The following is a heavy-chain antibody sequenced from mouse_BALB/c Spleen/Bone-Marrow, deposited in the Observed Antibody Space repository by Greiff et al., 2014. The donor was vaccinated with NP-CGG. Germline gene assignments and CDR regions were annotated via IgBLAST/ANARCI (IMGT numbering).Heavy chain of an antibody. J-gene: IGHJ4*01. CDR3: ARDTMDY. Sequence: GLEWIGWIYPGNANTKYNEKFKGKATLTADKSSSTAYMQLSSLTSEDSAVYFCARDTMDYWGQGTSVTVSS. CDR2: IYPGNANT. V-gene: IGHV1S50*01.